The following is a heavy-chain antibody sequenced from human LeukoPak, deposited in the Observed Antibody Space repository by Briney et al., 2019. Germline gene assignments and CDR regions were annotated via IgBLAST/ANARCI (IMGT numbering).Heavy chain of an antibody. CDR3: ASTPTYDSSGYNY. V-gene: IGHV4-34*01. CDR1: GGSLSGYY. J-gene: IGHJ4*02. Sequence: SETLSLTCAVYGGSLSGYYWSWIRQPPGKGLEWIGEINHSGSTNYNPSLKSRVTISVDTSKNQFSLKLSSVTAADTAVYYCASTPTYDSSGYNYWGQGTLVTVSS. D-gene: IGHD3-22*01. CDR2: INHSGST.